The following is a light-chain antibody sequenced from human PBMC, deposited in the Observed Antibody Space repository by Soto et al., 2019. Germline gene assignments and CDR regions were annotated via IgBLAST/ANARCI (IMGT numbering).Light chain of an antibody. Sequence: EIVLTQSTCSLSLLPRERVTLSGRASHSVPTNYLAWYQQKPGESPRLLIYGASTRATGIPERFSGSGSGTDFTITISRLEHEVFAEYCCQDYGSSAWTFGQGTKVDIK. CDR3: QDYGSSAWT. CDR2: GAS. V-gene: IGKV3-20*01. CDR1: HSVPTNY. J-gene: IGKJ1*01.